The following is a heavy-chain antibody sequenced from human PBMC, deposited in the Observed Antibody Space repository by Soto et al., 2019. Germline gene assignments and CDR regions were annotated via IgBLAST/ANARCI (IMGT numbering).Heavy chain of an antibody. V-gene: IGHV3-48*02. J-gene: IGHJ4*02. D-gene: IGHD5-12*01. CDR2: ISSSSSTI. Sequence: EVQLVESGGGLVQPGGSLRLSCAASGFTFSSYSMNWVRQAPGKGLEWVSYISSSSSTIYYADSVKGRFTISRDNAKNSLYLQMNSLRDEDTAVYYCARDSEMATMRVGVIDPFDYWGQGTLVTVSS. CDR1: GFTFSSYS. CDR3: ARDSEMATMRVGVIDPFDY.